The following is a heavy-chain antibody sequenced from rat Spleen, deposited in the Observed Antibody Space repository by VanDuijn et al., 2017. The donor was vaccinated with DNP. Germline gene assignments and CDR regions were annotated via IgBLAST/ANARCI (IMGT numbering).Heavy chain of an antibody. CDR1: GFTFSDHN. D-gene: IGHD1-12*01. CDR3: ARHRTIMPYYYAMDA. J-gene: IGHJ4*01. Sequence: EVQLVESGGGLVQPGRSLKLSCAVSGFTFSDHNMAWVRQGPKKGLEWVATISTSGSRAYYPDSVKGRFSISRDNAQSTLYLQMDSLRSEDTATYYCARHRTIMPYYYAMDAWGQGASVTVSS. V-gene: IGHV5-7*01. CDR2: ISTSGSRA.